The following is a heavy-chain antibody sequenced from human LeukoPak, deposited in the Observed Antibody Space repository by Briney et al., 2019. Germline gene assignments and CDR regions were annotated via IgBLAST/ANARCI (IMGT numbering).Heavy chain of an antibody. J-gene: IGHJ3*02. CDR1: GGTFSSYA. Sequence: SVKVSCKASGGTFSSYAISWVRQTPGQGLEWMGGIIPIFGTANYAQKFQGRVTITADESTSTAYMELSSLRSEDTAVYYCASRFSGWVGAFDIWGQGTMVTVSS. CDR3: ASRFSGWVGAFDI. V-gene: IGHV1-69*01. CDR2: IIPIFGTA. D-gene: IGHD6-19*01.